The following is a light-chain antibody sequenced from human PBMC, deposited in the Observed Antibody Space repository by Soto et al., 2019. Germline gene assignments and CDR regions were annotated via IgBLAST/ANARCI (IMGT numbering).Light chain of an antibody. CDR1: QSISNY. CDR2: AAS. J-gene: IGKJ1*01. Sequence: DIQLTQSPSSLSASVGDRVSISCRASQSISNYLNWYQQKPGKAPKVLIFAASELQSGVPSRFSGSGSGTDFTVTISSLQPDDFAAYYCHQSYTRTFGQGTRVEL. CDR3: HQSYTRT. V-gene: IGKV1-39*01.